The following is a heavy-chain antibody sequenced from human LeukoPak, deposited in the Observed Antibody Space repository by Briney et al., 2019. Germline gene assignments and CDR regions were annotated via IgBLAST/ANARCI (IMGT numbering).Heavy chain of an antibody. V-gene: IGHV4-39*01. D-gene: IGHD3-22*01. CDR2: IHYTGST. J-gene: IGHJ4*02. Sequence: KPSETLSLTCTVSGGSISSSIYYWGWIRHPPGKGLEWIGSIHYTGSTYYNLSLKSRVTISVYTSKNQFSLKLSSVTAADTAVYYCATTGLYYFDSSGYYYAYWGQGTLVTVSS. CDR3: ATTGLYYFDSSGYYYAY. CDR1: GGSISSSIYY.